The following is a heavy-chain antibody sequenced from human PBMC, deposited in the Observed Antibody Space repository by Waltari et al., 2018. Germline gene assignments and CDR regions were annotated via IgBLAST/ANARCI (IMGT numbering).Heavy chain of an antibody. CDR3: ARDEGGEAFDV. V-gene: IGHV7-4-1*02. D-gene: IGHD1-26*01. Sequence: QVHLVQSGSELKKPGASVEVSCKASGYDFTIYAINWVRQAPGHGLEWMGWINTDTGTPTYAQAFRGRFVFSLDTSVSTAYLQMNSLKAEDTAVYYCARDEGGEAFDVWGQGTLVTVSS. CDR2: INTDTGTP. J-gene: IGHJ3*01. CDR1: GYDFTIYA.